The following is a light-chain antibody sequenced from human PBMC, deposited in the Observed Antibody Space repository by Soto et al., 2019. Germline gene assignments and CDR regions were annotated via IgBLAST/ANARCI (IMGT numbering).Light chain of an antibody. J-gene: IGKJ5*01. CDR3: QQRSNSIT. Sequence: DIQMTQSPSTLSASVGDRVTITCRASQSISSWLAWYQQKPGKAPKFLIYDASNLESGVPSRFSGSGSGTEFTLTISSLEPEDFAVYYCQQRSNSITFGQGTRLEIK. CDR2: DAS. V-gene: IGKV1-5*01. CDR1: QSISSW.